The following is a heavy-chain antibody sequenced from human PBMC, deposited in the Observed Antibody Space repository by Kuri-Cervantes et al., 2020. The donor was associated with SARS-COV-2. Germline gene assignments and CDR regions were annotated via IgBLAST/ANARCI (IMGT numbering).Heavy chain of an antibody. CDR2: ISSSSSYI. J-gene: IGHJ4*02. CDR3: AREPTSVGRGCSSASCYYEVDY. D-gene: IGHD2-2*01. Sequence: GGSLRLSCAASGFTFSSYSMNWVRQAPGKGLEWVSSISSSSSYIYYADSVKGRFTVSRDNAKNSLYLQMNSLRAEDTAVYYCAREPTSVGRGCSSASCYYEVDYWGQGTLVTVSS. V-gene: IGHV3-21*01. CDR1: GFTFSSYS.